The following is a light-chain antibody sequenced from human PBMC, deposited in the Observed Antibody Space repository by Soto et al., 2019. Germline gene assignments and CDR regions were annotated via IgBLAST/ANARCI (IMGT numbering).Light chain of an antibody. J-gene: IGLJ2*01. CDR2: SAS. CDR1: TGAVTSGYY. V-gene: IGLV7-43*01. CDR3: LLYYGGAQV. Sequence: QAVVTQEPSLTVSPGGTVTLPCASSTGAVTSGYYPNWFQQKPGQAPRSLIYSASYKHSWTPARFSGSLLGGKAALTLSGVQPEDEADYYCLLYYGGAQVFGGGTKVTVL.